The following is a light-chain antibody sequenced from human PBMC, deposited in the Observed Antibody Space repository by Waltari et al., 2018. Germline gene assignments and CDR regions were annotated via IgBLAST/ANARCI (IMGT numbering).Light chain of an antibody. CDR1: SSDVGGDNY. CDR3: SSFAGNDTLYV. Sequence: QSALTQPPSASGSPGQSVTISCTGTSSDVGGDNYVSWSQQHPGKAPTLMLYEVSKRPSGFPARFSGSKSGTTASLTVSGLQAEDEADYYCSSFAGNDTLYVFGTGTKVTVL. J-gene: IGLJ1*01. V-gene: IGLV2-8*01. CDR2: EVS.